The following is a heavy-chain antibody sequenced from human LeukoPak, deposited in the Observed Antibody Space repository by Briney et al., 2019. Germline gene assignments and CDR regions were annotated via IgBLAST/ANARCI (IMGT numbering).Heavy chain of an antibody. CDR2: VDPEDGET. V-gene: IGHV1-69-2*01. D-gene: IGHD2-2*01. CDR3: ATGLGYCSSTSCPDY. CDR1: GYTFTSYG. Sequence: GASVKVSCKASGYTFTSYGISWVQQAPGKGLEWMGLVDPEDGETIYAEKFQGRVTITADTSTDTAYMELSSLRSEDTAVYYCATGLGYCSSTSCPDYWGQGTLVTVSS. J-gene: IGHJ4*02.